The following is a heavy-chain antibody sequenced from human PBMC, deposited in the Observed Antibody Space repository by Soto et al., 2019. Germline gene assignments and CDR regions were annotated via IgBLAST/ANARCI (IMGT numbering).Heavy chain of an antibody. V-gene: IGHV1-2*02. CDR3: ARRLGGGGDYFYGMDV. CDR1: GYTFKEYY. CDR2: INPNSGGT. J-gene: IGHJ6*02. D-gene: IGHD3-16*01. Sequence: QVQLVQSGAEVKKPGASVKVSCKTSGYTFKEYYIHCMRQVPGQGLEWMGWINPNSGGTKYAEKFQGGITMTSDTSISTGYMELRRLRSDDTAVYYCARRLGGGGDYFYGMDVWGQGTAVTVSS.